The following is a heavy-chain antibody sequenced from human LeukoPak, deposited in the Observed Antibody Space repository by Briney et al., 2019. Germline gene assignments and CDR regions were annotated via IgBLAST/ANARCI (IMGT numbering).Heavy chain of an antibody. J-gene: IGHJ4*02. Sequence: SVKVSCKASGGTFSSYAISWVRQAPGQGLEWMGRIIPILGIANYAQKFQGRVTITADKSTSTAYMELSSLRSEDTAVYYCARGPLGVTRGVMDDYWGQGTLVTVSS. CDR1: GGTFSSYA. CDR2: IIPILGIA. CDR3: ARGPLGVTRGVMDDY. V-gene: IGHV1-69*04. D-gene: IGHD2-21*02.